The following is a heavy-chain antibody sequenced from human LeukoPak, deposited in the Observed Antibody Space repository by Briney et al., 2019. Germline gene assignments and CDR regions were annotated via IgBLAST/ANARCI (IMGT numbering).Heavy chain of an antibody. D-gene: IGHD5-12*01. CDR1: GFTFRTYA. CDR3: AKAKVGSAWIYEY. V-gene: IGHV3-23*01. J-gene: IGHJ4*02. CDR2: ISDSGDGT. Sequence: GGSLRLSCAASGFTFRTYAMSWVRQAPGKGLEWVSGISDSGDGTYYAESVKGRFTISRDNSKNTLYVQMNSLRAEDTAVYFCAKAKVGSAWIYEYWGQGILVTVSS.